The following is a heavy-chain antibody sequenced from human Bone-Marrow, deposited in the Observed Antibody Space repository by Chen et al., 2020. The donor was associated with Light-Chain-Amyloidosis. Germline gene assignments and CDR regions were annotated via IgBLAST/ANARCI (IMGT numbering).Heavy chain of an antibody. D-gene: IGHD2-15*01. J-gene: IGHJ5*02. Sequence: QVQLQQWGAGLLKPSETLSLTCADYGGSFSGYYWSWIRQPPGKGLEWIGEINHSGSTNYNPSLKSRVTISVDTSKNQFSLKLSSVTAADTAVYYCARGLDCSGGSYYFARNVNWFDPWGQGTLVTVSS. CDR2: INHSGST. CDR3: ARGLDCSGGSYYFARNVNWFDP. V-gene: IGHV4-34*01. CDR1: GGSFSGYY.